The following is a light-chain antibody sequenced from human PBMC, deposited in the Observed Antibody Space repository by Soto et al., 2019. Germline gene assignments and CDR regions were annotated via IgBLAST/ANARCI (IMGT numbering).Light chain of an antibody. V-gene: IGLV2-14*01. CDR2: EVT. J-gene: IGLJ2*01. CDR1: SSDVGGYNY. Sequence: SALTQPASVSGSPGQSITISCTGTSSDVGGYNYVSWYQQRPGDAPKLMIYEVTNRPSGVSDRFSGSKSGNTASLTISGLQAEDEADYYCSSYTSSNTLVFGGGTKLTVL. CDR3: SSYTSSNTLV.